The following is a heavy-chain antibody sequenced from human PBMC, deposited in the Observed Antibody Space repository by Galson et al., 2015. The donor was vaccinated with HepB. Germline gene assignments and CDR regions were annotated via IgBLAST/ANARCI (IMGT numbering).Heavy chain of an antibody. V-gene: IGHV3-30*18. CDR2: ISYDGSNK. CDR3: AKEPYSSGWGHYYYYGMDV. J-gene: IGHJ6*02. CDR1: GFTFSSYG. Sequence: SLRLSCAASGFTFSSYGMHWVRQAPGKGLEWVAVISYDGSNKYYADSVKGRFTISRDNSKNTLYLQMNSLRAEDTAVYYCAKEPYSSGWGHYYYYGMDVWGQGTTVTVSS. D-gene: IGHD6-19*01.